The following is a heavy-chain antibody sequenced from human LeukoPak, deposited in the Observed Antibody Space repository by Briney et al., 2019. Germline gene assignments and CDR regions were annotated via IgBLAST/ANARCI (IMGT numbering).Heavy chain of an antibody. CDR1: GGSISSGSYY. CDR3: ARDPGSYYGSGSSFFDY. J-gene: IGHJ4*02. V-gene: IGHV4-61*02. CDR2: IYTSGST. Sequence: SETLSLTCTVSGGSISSGSYYWSWIRQPAGKGLEWIGRIYTSGSTNYNPSLKSRVTISVDTSKNQFSLKLSSVTAADTAVYYCARDPGSYYGSGSSFFDYWGLGTLVTVSS. D-gene: IGHD3-10*01.